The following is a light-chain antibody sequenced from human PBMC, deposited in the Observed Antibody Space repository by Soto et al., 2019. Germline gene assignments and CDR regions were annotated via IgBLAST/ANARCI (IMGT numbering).Light chain of an antibody. Sequence: QSALTQPASVSGSPGQSITISCTGTSSDVGGYNYVSWYHHHPGKAPKLMIYDVSYRPSGVSNRFSGSKSGNTASLTISGLQPEDEADSSCSSYTTSNTRQIVFGTGTKLTVL. CDR1: SSDVGGYNY. CDR2: DVS. V-gene: IGLV2-14*03. J-gene: IGLJ1*01. CDR3: SSYTTSNTRQIV.